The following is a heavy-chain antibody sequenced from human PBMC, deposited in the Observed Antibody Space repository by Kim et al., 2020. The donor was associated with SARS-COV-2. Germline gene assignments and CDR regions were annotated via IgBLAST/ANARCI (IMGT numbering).Heavy chain of an antibody. CDR2: ISYDGSNK. Sequence: GGSLRLSCAASGFSFNTYSMHWVRQAPGKGLEWVAVISYDGSNKHYRDSVKGRFTISRDNSKNTLYLHMNSLSPEDTAVYYCARDRIATTIWYIVGFDYWGQGTLVTVSS. D-gene: IGHD2-21*01. V-gene: IGHV3-30*04. J-gene: IGHJ4*02. CDR3: ARDRIATTIWYIVGFDY. CDR1: GFSFNTYS.